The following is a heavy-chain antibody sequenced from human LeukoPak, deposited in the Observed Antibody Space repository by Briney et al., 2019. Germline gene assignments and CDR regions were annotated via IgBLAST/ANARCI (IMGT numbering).Heavy chain of an antibody. D-gene: IGHD2-2*01. CDR1: GDSVSSNSAG. J-gene: IGHJ2*01. CDR3: ARAGYCSSTSCPGDYWYFDL. Sequence: SQTLSLTCAISGDSVSSNSAGWNWIRQSPSRGLEWLGRTYYRSKWYNDYAVSVKSRITINPDTSKNQFSLQLNSVTPEDTAVYYCARAGYCSSTSCPGDYWYFDLWGRGTLVTVSS. CDR2: TYYRSKWYN. V-gene: IGHV6-1*01.